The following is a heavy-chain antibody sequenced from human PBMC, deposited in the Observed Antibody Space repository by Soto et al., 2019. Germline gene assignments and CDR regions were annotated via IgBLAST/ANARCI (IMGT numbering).Heavy chain of an antibody. D-gene: IGHD6-13*01. CDR3: VSRGVASA. CDR2: INEDGSKI. Sequence: VGSLRLSCAASGFTFSSYWMNWIRQAPGKGLEWVANINEDGSKIFYVDSVKGRFTISRDNAKNSLSLQMSSLRGDDTALYYCVSRGVASAWGQGTLVTVS. V-gene: IGHV3-7*01. CDR1: GFTFSSYW. J-gene: IGHJ5*02.